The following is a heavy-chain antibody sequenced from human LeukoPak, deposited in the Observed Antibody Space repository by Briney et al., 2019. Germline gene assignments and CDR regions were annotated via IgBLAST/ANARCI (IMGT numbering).Heavy chain of an antibody. V-gene: IGHV4-59*01. J-gene: IGHJ4*02. Sequence: SETLSLTCTVSDGSISSYYWSWIRQPPGKGLEWIGYIYYSGSTNYNPSLKSRVTISVDTSKNQFSLKLSSVTAADTAVYYCARGRRDGYNCDYWGQGTLVTVSS. CDR3: ARGRRDGYNCDY. D-gene: IGHD5-24*01. CDR2: IYYSGST. CDR1: DGSISSYY.